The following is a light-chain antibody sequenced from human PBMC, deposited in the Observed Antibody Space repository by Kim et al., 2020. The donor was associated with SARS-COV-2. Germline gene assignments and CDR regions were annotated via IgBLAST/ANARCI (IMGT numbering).Light chain of an antibody. V-gene: IGKV3-20*01. CDR1: QSVSSSY. CDR3: QQYGSSPYT. Sequence: LSPGERATLSCRASQSVSSSYLAWYQQKPGQAPRLLIYGASSRATGIPDRFNGSGSGTDFTLTISRLEPEDFAVYYCQQYGSSPYTFGQGTKLEIK. J-gene: IGKJ2*01. CDR2: GAS.